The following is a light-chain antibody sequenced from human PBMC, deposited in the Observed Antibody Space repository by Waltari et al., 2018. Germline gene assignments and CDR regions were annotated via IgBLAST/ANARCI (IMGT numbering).Light chain of an antibody. CDR2: AAS. CDR1: QSISNY. V-gene: IGKV1-39*01. CDR3: QQSYSTPPT. J-gene: IGKJ1*01. Sequence: DIQMTQSPSSLSTSVGDRVTLTCRASQSISNYLNWYQQKPGKAPKLLIYAASTLQSGVPSRFSGSGSGTDFTLTISSLQPEDFVTYYCQQSYSTPPTFGQGTKVEIK.